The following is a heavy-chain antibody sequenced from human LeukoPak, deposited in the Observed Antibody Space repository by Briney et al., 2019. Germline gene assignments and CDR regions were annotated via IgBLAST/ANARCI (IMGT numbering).Heavy chain of an antibody. J-gene: IGHJ5*02. Sequence: GGSLTLSCAASGFTFRTYWMTWVRQAPGEGLEWVANINPPGSETYYVAPAKGRFTISRDNARNLLYLQMNSLRAEDTALCYCGRCGDEAAVDAWGQGTLVTVSS. D-gene: IGHD6-13*01. CDR3: GRCGDEAAVDA. CDR2: INPPGSET. CDR1: GFTFRTYW. V-gene: IGHV3-7*01.